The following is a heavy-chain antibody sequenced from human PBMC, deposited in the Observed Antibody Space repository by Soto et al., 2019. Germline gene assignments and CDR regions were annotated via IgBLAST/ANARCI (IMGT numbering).Heavy chain of an antibody. V-gene: IGHV4-31*03. Sequence: LSLTCTVSGGSISSGGYYWSWIRQHPGKGLEWIGYIYYSGSTYYNPSLKSRVTISVDTSKNQFSLKLSSVTAADTAVYYCASVRGYCSSTSCFWFDPWGQGTLVTVSS. CDR2: IYYSGST. D-gene: IGHD2-2*01. CDR3: ASVRGYCSSTSCFWFDP. J-gene: IGHJ5*02. CDR1: GGSISSGGYY.